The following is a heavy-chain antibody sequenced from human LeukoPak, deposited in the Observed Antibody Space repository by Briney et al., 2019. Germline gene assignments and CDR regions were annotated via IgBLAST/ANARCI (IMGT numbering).Heavy chain of an antibody. CDR2: ISYDGSNK. V-gene: IGHV3-30*04. Sequence: GRSLRLSCAASGFTFSSYAMHWVRQAPGKGLEWVAVISYDGSNKYYADSVKGRFTISRDNSKNTLYLQMNSLRAEDTAVYYCARDVQRDGCNFDAFDIWGQGTMVTVSS. CDR1: GFTFSSYA. J-gene: IGHJ3*02. D-gene: IGHD5-24*01. CDR3: ARDVQRDGCNFDAFDI.